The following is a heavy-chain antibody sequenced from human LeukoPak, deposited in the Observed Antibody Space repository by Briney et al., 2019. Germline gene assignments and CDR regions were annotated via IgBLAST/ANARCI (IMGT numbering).Heavy chain of an antibody. CDR3: TRGPIQLWLYHGMDV. V-gene: IGHV3-49*04. CDR2: IRSKTYGGTT. J-gene: IGHJ6*02. CDR1: GFTFGDHA. Sequence: GRSLRLSCTVSGFTFGDHAMSWVRQAPEKGLEWVGFIRSKTYGGTTEYAASVKGRFIISRDDSTSIAYLQMNSLKTEDTAVYYCTRGPIQLWLYHGMDVWGQGTTVTVSS. D-gene: IGHD5-18*01.